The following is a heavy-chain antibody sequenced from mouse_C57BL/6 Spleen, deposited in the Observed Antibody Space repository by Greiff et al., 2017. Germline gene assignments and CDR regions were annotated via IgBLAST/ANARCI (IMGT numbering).Heavy chain of an antibody. CDR1: GFTFSDYG. D-gene: IGHD2-5*01. V-gene: IGHV5-17*01. J-gene: IGHJ2*01. CDR2: ISSGSSTI. CDR3: ARPAYYSNYLDY. Sequence: EVQVVESGGGLVKPGGSLKLSCAASGFTFSDYGMHWVRQAPETGLEWVAYISSGSSTIYYADTVQGRFTISRDNAKNTLFLQMTRLRSEDTAMYYCARPAYYSNYLDYWGQGTTLTVSS.